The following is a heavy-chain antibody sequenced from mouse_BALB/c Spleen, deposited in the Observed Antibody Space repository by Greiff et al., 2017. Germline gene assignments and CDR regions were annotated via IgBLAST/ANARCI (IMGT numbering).Heavy chain of an antibody. CDR1: GFNIKDTY. CDR2: IDPANGNT. J-gene: IGHJ2*01. CDR3: ARGGLLRLDY. D-gene: IGHD1-2*01. Sequence: VKLMESGAELVKPGASVKLSCTASGFNIKDTYMHWVKQRPEQGLEWIGRIDPANGNTKYDPKFQGKATITADTSSNTAYLQLSSLTSEDTAVYYCARGGLLRLDYWGQGTTLTVSS. V-gene: IGHV14-3*02.